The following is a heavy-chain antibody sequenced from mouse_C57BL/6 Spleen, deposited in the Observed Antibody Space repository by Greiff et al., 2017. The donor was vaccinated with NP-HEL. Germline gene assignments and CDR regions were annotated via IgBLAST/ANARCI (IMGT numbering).Heavy chain of an antibody. Sequence: VQLQQSGAELVRPGTSVKLSCKASGYTFTSYWMHWVKQRPGQGLEWIGVIDPSDSYTNYNQKFKGKATLTVDTSSSTAYMQLSSLTSEDSAVYYCARGGGTLTGTFYFDYWGQGTTLTVSS. D-gene: IGHD4-1*01. V-gene: IGHV1-59*01. CDR1: GYTFTSYW. CDR3: ARGGGTLTGTFYFDY. J-gene: IGHJ2*01. CDR2: IDPSDSYT.